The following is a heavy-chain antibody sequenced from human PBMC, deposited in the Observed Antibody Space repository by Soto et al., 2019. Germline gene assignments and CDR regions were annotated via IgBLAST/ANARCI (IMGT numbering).Heavy chain of an antibody. CDR2: ISYDGSNK. Sequence: QVQLVESGGGVVQPGRSLRLSCAASGFTFSSYGMHWVRQSPGKGLEWVAVISYDGSNKYYADSVKGRFTISRDNSKNTLYLQMNSLRAEDKAVDYCAKETYSGPLDYLGQGTLVTVSS. CDR3: AKETYSGPLDY. D-gene: IGHD2-15*01. CDR1: GFTFSSYG. V-gene: IGHV3-30*18. J-gene: IGHJ4*02.